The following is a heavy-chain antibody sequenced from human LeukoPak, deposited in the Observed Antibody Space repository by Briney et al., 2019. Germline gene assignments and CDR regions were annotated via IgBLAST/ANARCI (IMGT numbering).Heavy chain of an antibody. CDR2: IRGTGTTT. CDR1: GFAFSSNG. V-gene: IGHV3-23*01. Sequence: PGGSLRLSCAASGFAFSSNGMSWVRQAPGKGLEWVSSIRGTGTTTFHADSVKGRFTISRDNSKNTLYLQMNGLRSADTAVYYCAQGARADTFWYFDLWGRGTLVTVPS. D-gene: IGHD3-16*01. CDR3: AQGARADTFWYFDL. J-gene: IGHJ2*01.